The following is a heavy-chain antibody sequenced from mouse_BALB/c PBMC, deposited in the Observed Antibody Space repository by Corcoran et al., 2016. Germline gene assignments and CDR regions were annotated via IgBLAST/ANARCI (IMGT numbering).Heavy chain of an antibody. V-gene: IGHV9-1*02. J-gene: IGHJ1*01. CDR3: ARSDGNYGYWYFDV. D-gene: IGHD2-1*01. CDR2: INTYTGEP. Sequence: QIQLVQSGPELKKPGETVKISCKASGYTFTNYGMNWVKQAPGKGLKWMGWINTYTGEPTYADDFNGRFAFSLETSASTAYLQINNLKNEDMATYFCARSDGNYGYWYFDVWGAGTTVTVSS. CDR1: GYTFTNYG.